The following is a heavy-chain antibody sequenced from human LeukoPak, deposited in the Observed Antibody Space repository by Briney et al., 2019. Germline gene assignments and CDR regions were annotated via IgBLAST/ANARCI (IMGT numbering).Heavy chain of an antibody. CDR2: INHSGST. Sequence: PSETLSLTCAVYGGSFSGYYWSWIRQPPGKGLEWIGEINHSGSTNYNPSLKSRVTISVGTSKNQFSLKLSSVTAADTAVYYCARGPLRRGESSGWYGNYYYYYMDVWGKGTTVTVSS. CDR3: ARGPLRRGESSGWYGNYYYYYMDV. D-gene: IGHD6-19*01. V-gene: IGHV4-34*01. CDR1: GGSFSGYY. J-gene: IGHJ6*03.